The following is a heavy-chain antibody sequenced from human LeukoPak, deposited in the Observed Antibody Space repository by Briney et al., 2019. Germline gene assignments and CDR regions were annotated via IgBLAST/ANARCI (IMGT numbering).Heavy chain of an antibody. CDR2: ISGSGGST. V-gene: IGHV3-23*01. CDR1: GFTFSSYA. J-gene: IGHJ1*01. D-gene: IGHD3-22*01. Sequence: GGSLRLSCAASGFTFSSYAMSWVRQAPGKGLEWVSAISGSGGSTYYADSVKGRFTISRDNSKNTLYLQLNSLRAEDTAVYYCAKGPPSTMIVVITRPKYFQHWGPGTLVTVSS. CDR3: AKGPPSTMIVVITRPKYFQH.